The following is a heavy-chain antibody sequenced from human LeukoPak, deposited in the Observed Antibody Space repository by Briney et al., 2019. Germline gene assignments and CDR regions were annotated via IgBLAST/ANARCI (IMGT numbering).Heavy chain of an antibody. V-gene: IGHV4-59*01. Sequence: SETLSLTCTVSGGSISSYYWSWIRQPPGKGLEWIGYIYYSGSTNYNPSLKSRVTISVDTSKIQFSLKLTSVTTADTAVYYCARSSFGYEISTGYYPRVLDYWGQGTLLTVSP. CDR1: GGSISSYY. D-gene: IGHD3-9*01. CDR2: IYYSGST. CDR3: ARSSFGYEISTGYYPRVLDY. J-gene: IGHJ4*02.